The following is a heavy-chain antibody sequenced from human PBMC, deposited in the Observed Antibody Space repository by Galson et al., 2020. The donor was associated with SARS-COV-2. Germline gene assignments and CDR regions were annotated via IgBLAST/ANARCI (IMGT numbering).Heavy chain of an antibody. V-gene: IGHV4-59*13. J-gene: IGHJ6*02. CDR2: IYYSGST. Sequence: SETLSLTCTVSGGSISSYYWSWIRQPPGKGLEWIGYIYYSGSTNYNPSLQSRVTISVDTSKNQFSLKLSSVTAADTAVYYCARTSAALNYYYYGMDVWGQGTTVTVSS. CDR1: GGSISSYY. D-gene: IGHD6-6*01. CDR3: ARTSAALNYYYYGMDV.